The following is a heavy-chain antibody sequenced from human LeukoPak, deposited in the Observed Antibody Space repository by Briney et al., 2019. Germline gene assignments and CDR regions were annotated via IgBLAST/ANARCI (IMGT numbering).Heavy chain of an antibody. D-gene: IGHD2-2*02. CDR1: GYTFTSYD. CDR3: ARDRPGRYCSTISCYSASPFDP. J-gene: IGHJ5*02. Sequence: ASVKVSCKASGYTFTSYDINWVRQATGQGLEWMGWMNPNSGNTGYAQKFQGRVTITRNTSISTAYMELSGLRSEDTAVYYCARDRPGRYCSTISCYSASPFDPWGQGTLVTVSS. V-gene: IGHV1-8*01. CDR2: MNPNSGNT.